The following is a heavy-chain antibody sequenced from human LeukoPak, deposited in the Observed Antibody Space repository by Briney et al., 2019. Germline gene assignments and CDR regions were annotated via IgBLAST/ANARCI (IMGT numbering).Heavy chain of an antibody. CDR3: AKASHGTTRYNWFDP. CDR1: GFTFDDYA. D-gene: IGHD1-1*01. J-gene: IGHJ5*02. Sequence: GGSLRLSCAASGFTFDDYAMHWVRQAPGKGLEWVSGISWNSGSIGYADSVKGRFTISRDNAKNSLYLQMNSLRAEDTALYYCAKASHGTTRYNWFDPWGQGTLVIVYS. CDR2: ISWNSGSI. V-gene: IGHV3-9*01.